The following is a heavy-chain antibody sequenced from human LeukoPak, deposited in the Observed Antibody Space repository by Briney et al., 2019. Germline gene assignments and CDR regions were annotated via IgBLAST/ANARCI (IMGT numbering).Heavy chain of an antibody. CDR3: AKDKYSSSWYYFDY. CDR1: GFTFDEYA. D-gene: IGHD6-13*01. CDR2: ISWNSGSI. V-gene: IGHV3-9*01. Sequence: GRSLRLSFAASGFTFDEYAMHWVRQAPGKGLEWVSGISWNSGSIGYADSVKGRFTISRDNAKNSLYLQMNSLRAEDTALYYCAKDKYSSSWYYFDYWGQGTLVTVSS. J-gene: IGHJ4*02.